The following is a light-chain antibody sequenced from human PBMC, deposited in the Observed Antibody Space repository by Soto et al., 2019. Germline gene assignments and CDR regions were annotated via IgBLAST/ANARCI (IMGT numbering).Light chain of an antibody. V-gene: IGLV2-8*01. Sequence: QSALTQPPSASGSPGQSVTISCTGTSSDVGGHNYVSWYQQHPGKAPKVMVYEVSKRPSGIPDRFSGSKSGNTASLTVSGLQAEDEADYYCSSYADNNNLVFGTGTKLTVL. CDR2: EVS. J-gene: IGLJ1*01. CDR1: SSDVGGHNY. CDR3: SSYADNNNLV.